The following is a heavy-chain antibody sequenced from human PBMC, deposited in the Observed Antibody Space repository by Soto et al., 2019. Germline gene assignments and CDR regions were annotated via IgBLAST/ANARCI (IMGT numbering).Heavy chain of an antibody. J-gene: IGHJ4*01. CDR3: KREHVVTVFRRGQRGRFD. CDR2: ITSSSDYI. D-gene: IGHD4-17*01. V-gene: IGHV3-21*06. Sequence: GESLKSSCAAAGLTFTSYTINWVRQAPGKGLEWVSFITSSSDYIYYADSVKGRFTISRDDANNLVFLQMNSLRAEDTAMYYCKREHVVTVFRRGQRGRFD. CDR1: GLTFTSYT.